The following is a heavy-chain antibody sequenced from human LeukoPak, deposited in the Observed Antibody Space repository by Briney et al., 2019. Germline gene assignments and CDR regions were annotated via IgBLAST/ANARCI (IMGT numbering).Heavy chain of an antibody. CDR1: GYSFTSYW. J-gene: IGHJ3*02. V-gene: IGHV5-51*01. D-gene: IGHD3-22*01. CDR2: IYPGDSDT. Sequence: GESLKISCKGSGYSFTSYWIGWVRQMPGKGLEWMGIIYPGDSDTRYSPSFQGQVTISADKSISTAYLQWSSLKASDTAMYYCARHIVQHEYDSQAFDIWGQGTMVTVSS. CDR3: ARHIVQHEYDSQAFDI.